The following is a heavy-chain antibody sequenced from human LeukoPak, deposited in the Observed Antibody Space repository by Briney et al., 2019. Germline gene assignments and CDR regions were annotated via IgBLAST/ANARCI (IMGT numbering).Heavy chain of an antibody. D-gene: IGHD1-14*01. V-gene: IGHV4-59*12. CDR1: GGSISSYY. CDR2: IYYSGST. Sequence: PSETLSLTCTVSGGSISSYYWSWIRQPPGKGLQWIGYIYYSGSTYYNPSLRSRVTISVDTSKNQFSLKLSSVTAADTAVYYCARRIRIPGTQFDPWGQGTLVTVSS. J-gene: IGHJ5*02. CDR3: ARRIRIPGTQFDP.